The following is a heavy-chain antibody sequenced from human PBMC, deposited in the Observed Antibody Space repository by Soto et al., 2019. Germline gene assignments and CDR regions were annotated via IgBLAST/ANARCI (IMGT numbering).Heavy chain of an antibody. D-gene: IGHD2-8*01. CDR1: GGSISSSSYY. CDR2: IYYSGST. Sequence: SETLSLTCTVSGGSISSSSYYWGWIRQPPGKGLEWIGSIYYSGSTYYNPSLKSRVTISVDTSKNQFSLKLSSVTAADTAVYYCARNLRTIVLMVYAMARFDYWGQGTLVTFPQ. J-gene: IGHJ4*02. V-gene: IGHV4-39*01. CDR3: ARNLRTIVLMVYAMARFDY.